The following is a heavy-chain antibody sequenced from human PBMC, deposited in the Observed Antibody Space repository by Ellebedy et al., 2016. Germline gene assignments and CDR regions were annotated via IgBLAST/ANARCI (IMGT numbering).Heavy chain of an antibody. Sequence: SETLSLXXTVSGGSISSGGYYWSWIRQHPGKGLEWIGYIYYSGSTYYNPSLKSRVTISVDTSKNQFSLKLSSVTAADTAVYYCARGIVVVPAAKDYYYYYMDVWGKGTTVTVSS. CDR3: ARGIVVVPAAKDYYYYYMDV. D-gene: IGHD2-2*01. J-gene: IGHJ6*03. V-gene: IGHV4-31*03. CDR2: IYYSGST. CDR1: GGSISSGGYY.